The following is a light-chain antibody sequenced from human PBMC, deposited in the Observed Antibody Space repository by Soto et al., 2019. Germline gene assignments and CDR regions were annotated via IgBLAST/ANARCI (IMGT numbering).Light chain of an antibody. J-gene: IGLJ2*01. CDR1: SSDVGGYNY. CDR2: DVS. CDR3: ISYTSSSTLVV. Sequence: QSALTQPASVSVSPGQSITISCTGTSSDVGGYNYVSWYQQHPGKAPKLMIYDVSNRPSGVSNRFSGSKSGNTASLTISGLQAEDEADYYCISYTSSSTLVVFGGGTKLTVL. V-gene: IGLV2-14*01.